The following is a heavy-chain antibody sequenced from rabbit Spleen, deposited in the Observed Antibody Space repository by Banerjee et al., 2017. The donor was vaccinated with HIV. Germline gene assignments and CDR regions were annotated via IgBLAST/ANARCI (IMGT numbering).Heavy chain of an antibody. V-gene: IGHV1S40*01. D-gene: IGHD4-1*01. CDR3: ARETSSGWGIVSFYFSL. CDR1: GFSFSSRFY. CDR2: IDSGSSGDT. Sequence: QSLEESGGGLVQPEGSLTLTCTASGFSFSSRFYMCWVRQAPGKGLEWIACIDSGSSGDTYYANWAKGRFTISKTSSTTVTLQMTSLTAADTATYFCARETSSGWGIVSFYFSLWGQGTLVTVS. J-gene: IGHJ4*01.